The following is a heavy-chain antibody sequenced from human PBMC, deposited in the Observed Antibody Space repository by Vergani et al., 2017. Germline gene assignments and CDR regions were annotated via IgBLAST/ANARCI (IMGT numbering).Heavy chain of an antibody. D-gene: IGHD2-15*01. CDR1: GFTFGDYY. Sequence: EVHLEESGGGLVQPGGSLRLSCAASGFTFGDYYMAWIRLAPGKGLDWVASIQRDGTETFYVDSVKGRFTISRDNAKTTLYLQMNSLRDEDRGVYYCARISGGSAPYLHYWGQGTLVTVAS. V-gene: IGHV3-7*01. CDR3: ARISGGSAPYLHY. CDR2: IQRDGTET. J-gene: IGHJ1*01.